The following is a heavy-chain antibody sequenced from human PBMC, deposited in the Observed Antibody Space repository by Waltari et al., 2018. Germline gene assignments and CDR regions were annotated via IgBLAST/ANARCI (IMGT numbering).Heavy chain of an antibody. D-gene: IGHD1-26*01. CDR1: GFTLSSYE. CDR3: ARDSGTARGYYGMDV. J-gene: IGHJ6*02. V-gene: IGHV3-48*03. Sequence: EVQLVESGGGLVQPGGSLRLSCAASGFTLSSYEMNWVRQAPGKGLEWVSYISNSGSTIYYADSVKGRLTISIDNAKTSLYLQMNSLRAEDTAVYYCARDSGTARGYYGMDVWGQGTTVTVSS. CDR2: ISNSGSTI.